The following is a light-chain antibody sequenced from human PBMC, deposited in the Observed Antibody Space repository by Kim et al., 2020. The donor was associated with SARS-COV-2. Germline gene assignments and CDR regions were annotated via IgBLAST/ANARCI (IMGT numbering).Light chain of an antibody. CDR3: QQYGNTPYT. Sequence: EIVLTQSPGTLSLSPGDTATLSCRASQRVSSGYVAWYQQKPGQSPRLLIYIASSRATGVPARFSGGGSGTDFTLTISRLEPEDFAVYYCQQYGNTPYTFGQGTRLEIE. CDR1: QRVSSGY. J-gene: IGKJ2*01. V-gene: IGKV3-20*01. CDR2: IAS.